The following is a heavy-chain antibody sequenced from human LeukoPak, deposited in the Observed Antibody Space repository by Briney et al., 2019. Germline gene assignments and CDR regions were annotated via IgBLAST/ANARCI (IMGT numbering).Heavy chain of an antibody. CDR3: ARVPLTCSGGSCYESHYYYYMDV. V-gene: IGHV1-69*13. CDR1: GGTFSSYA. D-gene: IGHD2-15*01. J-gene: IGHJ6*03. CDR2: IIPIFGTA. Sequence: LVKVSCKASGGTFSSYAISWVRQAPGQGLEWMGGIIPIFGTANYAQKFQGRVTITADESTSTAYMELSSLRSEDTAVYYCARVPLTCSGGSCYESHYYYYMDVWGKGTTVTISS.